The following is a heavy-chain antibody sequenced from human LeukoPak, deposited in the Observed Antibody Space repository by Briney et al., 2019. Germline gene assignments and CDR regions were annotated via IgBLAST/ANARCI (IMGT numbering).Heavy chain of an antibody. D-gene: IGHD2-2*01. J-gene: IGHJ5*02. CDR1: GNTFTNNG. CDR2: ISAYNGHT. V-gene: IGHV1-18*01. Sequence: ASVKVSCKTSGNTFTNNGISWVRQAPGQGLEWMGWISAYNGHTNYAQKLQGRVTMTTDTSTSTAYMELRSLRSDDTAVYYCARAVPAAIVWFDPWGQGTLVTVSS. CDR3: ARAVPAAIVWFDP.